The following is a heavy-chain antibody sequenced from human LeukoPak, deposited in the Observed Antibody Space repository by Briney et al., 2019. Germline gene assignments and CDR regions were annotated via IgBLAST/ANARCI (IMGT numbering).Heavy chain of an antibody. J-gene: IGHJ4*02. CDR3: ARDPTYSSGWYEDYFDY. D-gene: IGHD6-19*01. V-gene: IGHV3-74*01. CDR1: GFTFSNYW. CDR2: INNDGTST. Sequence: GGSLRLSCAASGFTFSNYWMHWVRQAPGKGLVWVSRINNDGTSTSYADSLKGRLSISRDNAKNTVYLQVNNLRADDTAVYYCARDPTYSSGWYEDYFDYWGQGTLVIVPS.